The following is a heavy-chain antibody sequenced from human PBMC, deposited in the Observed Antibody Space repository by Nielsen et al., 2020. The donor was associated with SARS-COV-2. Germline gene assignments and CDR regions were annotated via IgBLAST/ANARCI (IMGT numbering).Heavy chain of an antibody. CDR2: IYYSGST. J-gene: IGHJ6*03. D-gene: IGHD3-9*01. Sequence: WIRQPPGKGLEWIGYIYYSGSTYYNPSLKSRVTISVDTSKNQFSLKLSSVTVADTAVYYCARVGRGYDILTGYQDYYYYYMDVWGKGTTVTVSS. V-gene: IGHV4-31*02. CDR3: ARVGRGYDILTGYQDYYYYYMDV.